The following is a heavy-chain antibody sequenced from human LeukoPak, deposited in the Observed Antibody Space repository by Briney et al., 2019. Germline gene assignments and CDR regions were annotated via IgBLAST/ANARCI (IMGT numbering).Heavy chain of an antibody. CDR3: ARDLYSRRMNYYGSGSYFAY. CDR1: GFTFSTYV. J-gene: IGHJ4*02. D-gene: IGHD3-10*01. CDR2: ISYDGSNE. Sequence: GGSLRLSCAASGFTFSTYVIHWVRQAPGKGLGWVGVISYDGSNEYSADSVKGRFTISRDNSKNTLYLQMNSLRAEDTAVYYCARDLYSRRMNYYGSGSYFAYWGQGTLVTVSS. V-gene: IGHV3-30*01.